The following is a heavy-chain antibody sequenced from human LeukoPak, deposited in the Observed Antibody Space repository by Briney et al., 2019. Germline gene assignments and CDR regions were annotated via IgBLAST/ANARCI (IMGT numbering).Heavy chain of an antibody. D-gene: IGHD3-22*01. Sequence: GGSLRLSCAASGFTVSSNYMSWVRQAPGKGLEWASVIYSDGRTFYADSVKGRFTISRDTSKNTLYLQMNSLRAEDTAVYYCARESNSGYYLSYWGQGTLVTVSP. CDR3: ARESNSGYYLSY. J-gene: IGHJ4*02. CDR1: GFTVSSNY. CDR2: IYSDGRT. V-gene: IGHV3-66*01.